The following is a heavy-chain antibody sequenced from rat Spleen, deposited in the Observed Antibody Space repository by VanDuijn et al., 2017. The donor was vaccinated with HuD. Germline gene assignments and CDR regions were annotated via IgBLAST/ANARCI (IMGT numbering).Heavy chain of an antibody. CDR3: TTLDA. CDR2: ISYDGTAT. Sequence: EVQLVESGGGLVQPGRSMKLSCAASGLSFSNYDMAWVRQAPTKGLEWVASISYDGTATYYRDSVKGRFSLSRDNAKSTLYLQMDSLRSEDTATYYCTTLDAWGQGASVTVSS. J-gene: IGHJ4*01. CDR1: GLSFSNYD. V-gene: IGHV5-20*01.